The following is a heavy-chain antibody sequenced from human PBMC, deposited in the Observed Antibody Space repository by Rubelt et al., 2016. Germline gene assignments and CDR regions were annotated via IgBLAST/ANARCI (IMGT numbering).Heavy chain of an antibody. CDR3: ARAGTLAAAGTFDY. CDR1: GGSISSSNW. D-gene: IGHD6-13*01. V-gene: IGHV4-4*01. J-gene: IGHJ4*02. Sequence: LSLTCAVSGGSISSSNWWRWVRQPPGKGLEWIGEIYHSGSTNYNPSLKSRVTISVDKSKNQFSLKLSSVTAADTAVYCCARAGTLAAAGTFDYWGQGTLVTVSS. CDR2: IYHSGST.